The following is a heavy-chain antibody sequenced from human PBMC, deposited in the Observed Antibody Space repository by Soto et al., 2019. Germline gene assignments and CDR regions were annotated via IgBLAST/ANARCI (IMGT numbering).Heavy chain of an antibody. V-gene: IGHV4-34*01. CDR2: INHRGST. Sequence: QVELQQWGAGLLKPSETLSLTCAVYGGSFSGYYWSWIRQPPGKGLEWIGEINHRGSTNYNPSLKSXXTXSXXTSKNQFSLKLSSVTAADTPVYYCARAYSGYDFDYWGQGTLVTVSS. CDR1: GGSFSGYY. D-gene: IGHD5-12*01. CDR3: ARAYSGYDFDY. J-gene: IGHJ4*02.